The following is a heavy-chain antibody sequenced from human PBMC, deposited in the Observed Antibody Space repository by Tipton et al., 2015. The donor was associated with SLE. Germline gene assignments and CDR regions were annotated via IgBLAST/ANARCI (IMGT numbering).Heavy chain of an antibody. V-gene: IGHV4-59*01. CDR2: IHYSGST. CDR1: GGSISTYY. CDR3: AKGGDWFDP. Sequence: LRLSCTVSGGSISTYYWSWIRQPPRKGLEWIGYIHYSGSTNYNPSLKSRVIISVDTSKNQFSLKLNSVTAADTAVYYCAKGGDWFDPWGQGTLVTVSS. J-gene: IGHJ5*02.